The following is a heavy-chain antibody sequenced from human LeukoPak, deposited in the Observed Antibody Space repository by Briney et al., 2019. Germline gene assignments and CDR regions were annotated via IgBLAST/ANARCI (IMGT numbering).Heavy chain of an antibody. D-gene: IGHD6-13*01. CDR2: IKQDGSEK. Sequence: SGGSLRLSCAASGFTFSGYGMHWVRQAPGKGLEWVANIKQDGSEKYYVDSVKGRFTISRDNAKNSLYLQMNSLRAEDTAVYYCARDEALTYSSSRPRHWGQGTLVTVSS. CDR3: ARDEALTYSSSRPRH. J-gene: IGHJ4*02. CDR1: GFTFSGYG. V-gene: IGHV3-7*01.